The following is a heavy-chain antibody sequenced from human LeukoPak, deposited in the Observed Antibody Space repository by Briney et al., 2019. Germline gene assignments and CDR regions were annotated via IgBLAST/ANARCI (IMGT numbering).Heavy chain of an antibody. D-gene: IGHD5-18*01. CDR3: ARHMGLGYSYGYPYFDY. CDR2: IYYSGST. J-gene: IGHJ4*02. V-gene: IGHV4-59*08. Sequence: SETLSLTCTVSGGSISSYYWSWIRQPPGKGLEWIGYIYYSGSTNYNPSLKSRVTISVDTSKNQFSLKLSSVTAADTAVYYCARHMGLGYSYGYPYFDYWGQGTLVTVTS. CDR1: GGSISSYY.